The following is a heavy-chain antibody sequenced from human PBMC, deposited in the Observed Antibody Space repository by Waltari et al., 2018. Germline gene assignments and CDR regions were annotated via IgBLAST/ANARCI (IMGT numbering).Heavy chain of an antibody. CDR1: GYTFTSYY. V-gene: IGHV1-46*01. CDR2: IHPRGGRT. Sequence: QVQLVQSGAEVKKPGASVKVSCKASGYTFTSYYMHWVRQAPGQGLEWMGIIHPRGGRTSDAQKCQGRVTMTRDTSTSTVYMELSSLRSEDTAVYYCAFLRPVAVAGSDYWGQGTLVTVSS. CDR3: AFLRPVAVAGSDY. D-gene: IGHD6-19*01. J-gene: IGHJ4*02.